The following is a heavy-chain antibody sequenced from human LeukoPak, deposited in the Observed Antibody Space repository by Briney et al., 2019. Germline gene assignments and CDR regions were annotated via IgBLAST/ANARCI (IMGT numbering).Heavy chain of an antibody. CDR3: ARVTSLTGTIFVS. CDR1: GFTFSSCW. CDR2: INSDGRST. Sequence: GGSLRLSCAASGFTFSSCWMHWVRQDPGKGLVWVARINSDGRSTSYPDSVKGRFPISRDSAKNTLYLQMSSLRVEDTAVYYCARVTSLTGTIFVSWGQGTLVTVSP. J-gene: IGHJ4*02. V-gene: IGHV3-74*01. D-gene: IGHD1-7*01.